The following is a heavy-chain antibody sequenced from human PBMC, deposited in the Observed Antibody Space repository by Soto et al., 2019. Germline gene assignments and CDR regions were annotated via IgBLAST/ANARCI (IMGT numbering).Heavy chain of an antibody. J-gene: IGHJ4*02. CDR1: GFTFSSYW. V-gene: IGHV3-74*01. Sequence: GGSLSLSCASSGFTFSSYWMHWVRHVPGKKLVWVSRIHFDGGITFYADSVKGRFTISIDNTKNTLYLQMNSLRAEVTAIYYGAKDGYRSSGYYYFDYWGLGTLVTVSS. CDR3: AKDGYRSSGYYYFDY. D-gene: IGHD3-22*01. CDR2: IHFDGGIT.